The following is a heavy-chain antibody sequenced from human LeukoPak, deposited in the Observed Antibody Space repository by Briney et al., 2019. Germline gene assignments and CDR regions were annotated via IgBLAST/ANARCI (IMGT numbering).Heavy chain of an antibody. V-gene: IGHV3-23*01. CDR1: GFTFSSYA. CDR3: AKVGIEEGGGSCYASNLYYYYYYMDV. J-gene: IGHJ6*03. CDR2: IIGSGGST. D-gene: IGHD2-15*01. Sequence: TGGSLRLSCAASGFTFSSYAMSWVRQAPGKGLEWVSAIIGSGGSTYYADSVKGRFTISRDNSKNTLYLQMNSLRAEDTAVYYCAKVGIEEGGGSCYASNLYYYYYYMDVWGKGTTVTVSS.